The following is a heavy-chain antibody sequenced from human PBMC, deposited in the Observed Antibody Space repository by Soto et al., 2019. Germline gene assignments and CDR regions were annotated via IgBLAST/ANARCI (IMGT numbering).Heavy chain of an antibody. Sequence: QVQLVQSGAEVKKPGSSVKVSCKASGGTFSSYAISWVRQAPGQGLEWMGGIIPIFGTATYAQKFQGRVTITAAESTSTAYLGLSSLRSEDTAVYYCARDFHSGPAATYNWFDPWGQGTLVTVSS. CDR1: GGTFSSYA. CDR3: ARDFHSGPAATYNWFDP. J-gene: IGHJ5*02. D-gene: IGHD6-25*01. CDR2: IIPIFGTA. V-gene: IGHV1-69*01.